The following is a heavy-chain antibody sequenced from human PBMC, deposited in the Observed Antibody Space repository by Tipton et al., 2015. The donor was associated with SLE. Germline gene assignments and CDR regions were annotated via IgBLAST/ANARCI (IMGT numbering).Heavy chain of an antibody. Sequence: TLSLTCSVSGHSISSGFYWGWIRQSPGKGLEWIGNFYHRGTTYYNPSLKSRVTISADTSKNQFSLNLNSVTAADTAVYYCARVETTVSHPDYWGQGTLVTVSS. CDR3: ARVETTVSHPDY. CDR1: GHSISSGFY. CDR2: FYHRGTT. D-gene: IGHD4-17*01. J-gene: IGHJ4*02. V-gene: IGHV4-38-2*02.